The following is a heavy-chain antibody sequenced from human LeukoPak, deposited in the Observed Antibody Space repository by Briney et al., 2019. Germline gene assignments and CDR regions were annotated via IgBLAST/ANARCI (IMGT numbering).Heavy chain of an antibody. J-gene: IGHJ4*02. Sequence: PGGSLRLSCAASGFTFSNYGMHWVRQAPGKGLEWVTVIWSDGITKYYADSVKGRFTISRDNSKNVLYLQVNSLRAEDTAVYYCARQFYLRRNWNYAFDSWGQGTLVTVSS. V-gene: IGHV3-33*01. CDR2: IWSDGITK. CDR1: GFTFSNYG. CDR3: ARQFYLRRNWNYAFDS. D-gene: IGHD1-7*01.